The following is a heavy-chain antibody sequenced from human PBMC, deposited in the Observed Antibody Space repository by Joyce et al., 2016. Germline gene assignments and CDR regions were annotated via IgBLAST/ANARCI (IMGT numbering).Heavy chain of an antibody. CDR1: GYTFIDHP. Sequence: QVQLVQSGAEEKKPGASVKVSCKDSGYTFIDHPIHWVRQAPGQRLESMGWINAGNGNTKYSQKCQGRVTISRDTSESVVYMELSSLTSEDTALYYCARGDSSGYDPDFLGQGTLVTVSS. CDR3: ARGDSSGYDPDF. D-gene: IGHD3-22*01. CDR2: INAGNGNT. V-gene: IGHV1-3*05. J-gene: IGHJ4*02.